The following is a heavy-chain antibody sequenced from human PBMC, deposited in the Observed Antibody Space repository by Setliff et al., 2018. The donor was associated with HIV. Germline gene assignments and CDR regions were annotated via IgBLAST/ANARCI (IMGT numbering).Heavy chain of an antibody. CDR2: IYYSGST. V-gene: IGHV4-59*01. CDR1: GGSISSYY. J-gene: IGHJ4*02. Sequence: SETLSLTCTVSGGSISSYYWSWIRQPPGKGLEWIGYIYYSGSTNYNPSLKSRVTISVDTSKNQFSLKLSSVTAADTAVYYCARDSGYYDSSGYYSYSHYFDYWGQGTLVTVTS. D-gene: IGHD3-22*01. CDR3: ARDSGYYDSSGYYSYSHYFDY.